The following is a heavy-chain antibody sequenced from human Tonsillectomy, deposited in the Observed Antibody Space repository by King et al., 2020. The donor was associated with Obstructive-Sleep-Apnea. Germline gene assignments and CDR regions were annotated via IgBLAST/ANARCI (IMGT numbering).Heavy chain of an antibody. D-gene: IGHD3-9*01. CDR2: IYYSGST. V-gene: IGHV4-59*01. CDR1: GGSISTYY. J-gene: IGHJ4*02. CDR3: ARAHYDILTGDDYYFDY. Sequence: VQLQESGPGLVKPSETLSLTCIVSGGSISTYYWSWIRQPPGKGLEWIGYIYYSGSTNYNPSLKSRVTISVDTSKNQFSLKLSPVTAADTAVYYCARAHYDILTGDDYYFDYWGQGTLVTVSS.